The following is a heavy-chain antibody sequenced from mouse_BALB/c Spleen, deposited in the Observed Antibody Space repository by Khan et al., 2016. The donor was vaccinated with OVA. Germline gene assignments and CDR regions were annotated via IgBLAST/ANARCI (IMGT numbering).Heavy chain of an antibody. V-gene: IGHV2-6-4*01. D-gene: IGHD2-14*01. J-gene: IGHJ4*01. Sequence: VQLQESGPGLVAPSQSLSITCTVSGFSLSRYNIHWVRQPPGKGLEWLGMIWGGGGTDYNSTLKSRLSISKDNSKSHVFLKMNSIQTDDSAMYYCARAYYRYDGYYAMDYWGQGTSVTVSS. CDR1: GFSLSRYN. CDR2: IWGGGGT. CDR3: ARAYYRYDGYYAMDY.